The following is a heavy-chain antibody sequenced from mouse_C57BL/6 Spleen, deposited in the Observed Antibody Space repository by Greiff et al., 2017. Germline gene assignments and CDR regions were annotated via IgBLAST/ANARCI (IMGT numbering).Heavy chain of an antibody. Sequence: DVMLVESGGGLVKPGGSLKLSCAASGFTFSDYGMHWVRQAPEKGLEWVAYISSGSSTIYYADTVKGRFTISRDNAKNTLFLQMTSLRSEDTAMYYCARRNYEGAMDYWGQGTSVTVSS. J-gene: IGHJ4*01. CDR3: ARRNYEGAMDY. D-gene: IGHD2-1*01. CDR1: GFTFSDYG. V-gene: IGHV5-17*01. CDR2: ISSGSSTI.